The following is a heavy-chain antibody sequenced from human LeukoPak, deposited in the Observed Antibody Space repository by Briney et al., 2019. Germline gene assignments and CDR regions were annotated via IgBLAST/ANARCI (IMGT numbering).Heavy chain of an antibody. Sequence: PGRSLRLSCAASGFTFDDYAMHWVRHPPRKGLEWVSGISWNSGSIGYADSVKGRFTISRDNAKNSLYLQMNSLRAEDTALYYCAKDTGYYYDSSNYWVWGQGTLVTVSS. CDR1: GFTFDDYA. CDR2: ISWNSGSI. J-gene: IGHJ4*02. CDR3: AKDTGYYYDSSNYWV. V-gene: IGHV3-9*01. D-gene: IGHD3-22*01.